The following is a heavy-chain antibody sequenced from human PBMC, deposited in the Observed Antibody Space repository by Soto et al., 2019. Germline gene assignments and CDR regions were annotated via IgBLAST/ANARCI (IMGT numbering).Heavy chain of an antibody. J-gene: IGHJ4*02. V-gene: IGHV3-23*01. CDR2: ISGSGPST. Sequence: GGSMRLSCAASGFSFSNYLMSWVRQAPGKKLEWVSAISGSGPSTYYADSVRGRFTISRDNSKNTLYLQMNSLRAEDTALYYCAKDLASCVGDCYAPFDYWGQGTLVTVSS. D-gene: IGHD2-21*02. CDR3: AKDLASCVGDCYAPFDY. CDR1: GFSFSNYL.